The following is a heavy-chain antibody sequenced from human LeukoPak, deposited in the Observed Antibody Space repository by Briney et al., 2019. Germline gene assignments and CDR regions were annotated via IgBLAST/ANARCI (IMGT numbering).Heavy chain of an antibody. J-gene: IGHJ4*02. CDR3: ARDPVVETSSDYSDY. CDR1: GFTFGSYG. D-gene: IGHD6-25*01. V-gene: IGHV3-48*03. CDR2: ISSTGSTI. Sequence: GGSLRLSCAASGFTFGSYGMNWVRQAPGRGLEWVSYISSTGSTIYYADSVKGRFTISRDNAKNSLYLQMNSLRAEDTAVYFCARDPVVETSSDYSDYWGQGTLVTVSS.